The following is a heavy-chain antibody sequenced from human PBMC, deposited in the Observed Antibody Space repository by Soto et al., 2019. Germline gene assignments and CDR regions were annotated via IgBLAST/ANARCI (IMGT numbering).Heavy chain of an antibody. J-gene: IGHJ6*02. CDR1: GGSISSGDYY. V-gene: IGHV4-30-4*02. CDR3: ARERLAIFGVVTEPHYYYYGMDV. D-gene: IGHD3-3*01. CDR2: IYYSGST. Sequence: PSETLSLTCTVSGGSISSGDYYWSWIRQPPGKGLECIGYIYYSGSTYYNPSLKNQVTISVDTSKKQFSLKLSSVTAADTAVYYCARERLAIFGVVTEPHYYYYGMDVWGQGTTVT.